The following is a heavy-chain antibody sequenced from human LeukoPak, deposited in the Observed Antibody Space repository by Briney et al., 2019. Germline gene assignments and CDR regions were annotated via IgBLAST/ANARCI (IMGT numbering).Heavy chain of an antibody. V-gene: IGHV1-8*01. Sequence: ASVKVSCKASGYTFTSYDINWVRQATGQGLEWMGWMNPNSGNTGYAQKFQGRVTMTRNTSISTAYMELSSKRSDDTAVDYCASARPLRGYSYQWFDTWGQGTLVTVAS. CDR2: MNPNSGNT. J-gene: IGHJ5*02. D-gene: IGHD5-18*01. CDR3: ASARPLRGYSYQWFDT. CDR1: GYTFTSYD.